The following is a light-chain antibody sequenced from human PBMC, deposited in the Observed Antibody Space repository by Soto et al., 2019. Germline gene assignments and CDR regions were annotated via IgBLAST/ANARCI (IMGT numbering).Light chain of an antibody. CDR1: QSVSRY. CDR2: DAS. J-gene: IGKJ5*01. CDR3: QQRSNLIT. Sequence: EIVLTQSPATLSLSPGERATLSCRASQSVSRYLAWYQQKPGQAPRLLIYDASNRSTGIPARFSGSGSGTDFTLTISSLEPEDFAVYYCQQRSNLITFGQGTRLEI. V-gene: IGKV3-11*01.